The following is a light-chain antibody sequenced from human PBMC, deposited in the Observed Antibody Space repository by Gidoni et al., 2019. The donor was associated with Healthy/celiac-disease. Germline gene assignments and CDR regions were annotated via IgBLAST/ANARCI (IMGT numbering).Light chain of an antibody. CDR3: QSYDSSNHDPGV. CDR1: SGSIASNY. Sequence: NFMLTQPHSVSQSPGQTVTISCTRSSGSIASNYVQWYQQRPGSSPTTVIYEVNQRPSGVPDRFSGSIDSSSNSAYFTISGLKTEDEADYSCQSYDSSNHDPGVFGGGTKLTVL. J-gene: IGLJ3*02. CDR2: EVN. V-gene: IGLV6-57*01.